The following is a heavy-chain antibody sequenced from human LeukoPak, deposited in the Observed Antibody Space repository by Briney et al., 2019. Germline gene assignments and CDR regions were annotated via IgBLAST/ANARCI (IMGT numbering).Heavy chain of an antibody. CDR1: GFTFSSYG. CDR2: ISYDGSNK. V-gene: IGHV3-30*18. J-gene: IGHJ4*02. CDR3: AKSTMVAPLDY. D-gene: IGHD3-10*01. Sequence: GGSLRLSCAASGFTFSSYGMHWVRQAPGKGLEWVAVISYDGSNKYYADSVKGRFTISRDNPKNTLYLQMNSLRAEDTAVYYCAKSTMVAPLDYWGQGTLVTVSS.